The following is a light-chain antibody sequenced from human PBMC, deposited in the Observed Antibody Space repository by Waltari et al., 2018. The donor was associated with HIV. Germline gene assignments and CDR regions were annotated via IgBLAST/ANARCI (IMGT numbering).Light chain of an antibody. J-gene: IGLJ1*01. V-gene: IGLV1-44*01. CDR1: RSNIGNKT. CDR3: AVWDDSLFGYV. CDR2: IDD. Sequence: QSVLTQPPSASGTPGPRVTVACSGSRSNIGNKTVRWYQQLPGTAPNLLIHIDDQRPSGVPDRFSGSKSGTSASLTISGLQSEDEADYYCAVWDDSLFGYVFGTGTKVAVL.